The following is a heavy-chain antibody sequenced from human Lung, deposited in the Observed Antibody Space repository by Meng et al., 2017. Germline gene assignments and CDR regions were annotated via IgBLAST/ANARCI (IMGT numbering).Heavy chain of an antibody. CDR2: INHSGST. CDR1: GGSFSDYY. D-gene: IGHD4-11*01. J-gene: IGHJ4*02. V-gene: IGHV4-34*01. CDR3: ARGPTTMAHDFDY. Sequence: QVQLEQWGARLLKPSETLSLTCGVSGGSFSDYYWSWIRQPPGKGLEWIGEINHSGSTNYNPSLESRATISVDTSQNNLSLKLSSVTAADSAVYYCARGPTTMAHDFDYWGQGTLVTVSS.